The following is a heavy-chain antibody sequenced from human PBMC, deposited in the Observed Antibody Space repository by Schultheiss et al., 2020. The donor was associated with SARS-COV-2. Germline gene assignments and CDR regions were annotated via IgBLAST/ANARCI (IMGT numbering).Heavy chain of an antibody. CDR3: ASGVYRFLEWQERDY. CDR2: VNHSGNT. V-gene: IGHV4-39*07. J-gene: IGHJ4*02. CDR1: GGSISSTTYY. D-gene: IGHD3-3*01. Sequence: SETLSLTCTVSGGSISSTTYYWGWIRQPPGKGLEWIGEVNHSGNTNYNPSLKSRVTISVDTSKHQFSLRLRSATAADTAVYYCASGVYRFLEWQERDYWGQGTLVTVSS.